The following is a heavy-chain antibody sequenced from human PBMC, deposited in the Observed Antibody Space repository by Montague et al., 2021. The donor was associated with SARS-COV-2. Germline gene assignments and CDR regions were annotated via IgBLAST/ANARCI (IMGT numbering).Heavy chain of an antibody. CDR3: AREAPGRCSGGSSSLDNRFDP. CDR1: GGSISSGSYY. Sequence: TLSLTCTVSGGSISSGSYYWSWIRQPAGKGLEWIGRIYTSGSTNYNPSLKSRVTISVDTSKNQFSLKLSSVTAADTAVYYCAREAPGRCSGGSSSLDNRFDPWGQGTLVTVSS. J-gene: IGHJ5*02. CDR2: IYTSGST. D-gene: IGHD2-15*01. V-gene: IGHV4-61*02.